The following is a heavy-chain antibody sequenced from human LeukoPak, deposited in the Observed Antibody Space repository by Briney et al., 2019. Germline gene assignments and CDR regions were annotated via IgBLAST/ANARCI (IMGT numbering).Heavy chain of an antibody. CDR3: GVCLRVVGWCNY. V-gene: IGHV3-21*01. J-gene: IGHJ4*01. CDR1: GFLYHIYG. D-gene: IGHD2-8*01. CDR2: ISSSSSSI. Sequence: GGSLRLPCASSGFLYHIYGMNVVRQAPGKGLEWVSSISSSSSSIYYSDSVKGRFTVSSDNAKNSLYLQMNGSRDEDTAVCYDGVCLRVVGWCNYWGHGTLVTVSS.